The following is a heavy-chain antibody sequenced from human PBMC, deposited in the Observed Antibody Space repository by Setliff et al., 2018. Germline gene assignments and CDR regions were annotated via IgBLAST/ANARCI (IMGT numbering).Heavy chain of an antibody. CDR1: GFTFSTYW. CDR3: ARDEGQNQLLRGFDL. V-gene: IGHV3-74*01. CDR2: VNRDGSAT. D-gene: IGHD2-2*01. J-gene: IGHJ2*01. Sequence: EGSLRLSCAGSGFTFSTYWIHWVRQAPGKGLVWVSSVNRDGSATYYADSVKGRFTTSRDNAKNTVYLQMNSLWAEDTAVYYCARDEGQNQLLRGFDLWGRGTLVTSPQ.